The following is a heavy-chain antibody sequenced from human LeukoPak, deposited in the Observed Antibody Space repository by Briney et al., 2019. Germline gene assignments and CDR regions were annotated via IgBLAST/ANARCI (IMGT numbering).Heavy chain of an antibody. V-gene: IGHV3-30-3*02. CDR3: AKNGEGGTILY. J-gene: IGHJ4*02. D-gene: IGHD3-3*01. CDR2: ISYDGSNK. Sequence: PGGSLRLSCAASGFTFSSYAMHWVRQAPGKGLEWVAVISYDGSNKYYADSVKGRFTISRDNSKNTLYLQMNSLRAEDTAVYYCAKNGEGGTILYWGQGTLVTVSS. CDR1: GFTFSSYA.